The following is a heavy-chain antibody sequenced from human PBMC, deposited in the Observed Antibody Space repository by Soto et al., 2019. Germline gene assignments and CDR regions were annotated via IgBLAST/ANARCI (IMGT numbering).Heavy chain of an antibody. CDR2: INHSGST. Sequence: QVQLQQWGAGLLKPSETLSLTCAVYGGSFSGYYWSWIRQPPGKGLEWIGEINHSGSTNYNPSLKRRVTISVDTSKNQLSPKLSSVTAPDTAVYYCATLTGVSGPYYYGMDVWGQGTTVTVSS. V-gene: IGHV4-34*01. D-gene: IGHD3-10*01. J-gene: IGHJ6*02. CDR1: GGSFSGYY. CDR3: ATLTGVSGPYYYGMDV.